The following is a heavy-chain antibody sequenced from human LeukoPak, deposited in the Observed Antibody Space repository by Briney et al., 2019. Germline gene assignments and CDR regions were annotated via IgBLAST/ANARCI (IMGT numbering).Heavy chain of an antibody. J-gene: IGHJ4*02. CDR1: GFTFSGSA. CDR3: TRPKSSSWYSDY. V-gene: IGHV3-73*01. D-gene: IGHD6-13*01. CDR2: IRNKANSYAT. Sequence: GGSLRLSCAASGFTFSGSAMPWVRQASGKGLEWVGRIRNKANSYATAYAASAEGRFTISRDDSKNTAYLQMNSLKTEDTAVYYCTRPKSSSWYSDYWGQGTLVTVSS.